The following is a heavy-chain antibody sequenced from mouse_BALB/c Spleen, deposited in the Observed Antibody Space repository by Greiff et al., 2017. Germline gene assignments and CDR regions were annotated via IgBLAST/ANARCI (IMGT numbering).Heavy chain of an antibody. V-gene: IGHV3-6*02. Sequence: ESGPGLVKPSQSLSLTCSVTGYSITSGYYWNWIRQFPGNKLEWMGYISYDGSNNYNPSLKNRISITRDTSKNQFFLKLNSVTTEDTATYYCARDPYGNYYAMDYWGQGTSVTVSS. CDR3: ARDPYGNYYAMDY. D-gene: IGHD2-10*02. CDR2: ISYDGSN. CDR1: GYSITSGYY. J-gene: IGHJ4*01.